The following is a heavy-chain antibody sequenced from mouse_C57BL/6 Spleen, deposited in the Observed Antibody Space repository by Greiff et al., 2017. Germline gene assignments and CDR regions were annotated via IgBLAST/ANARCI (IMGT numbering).Heavy chain of an antibody. J-gene: IGHJ1*03. CDR1: GYTFTNYW. Sequence: QVHVKQSGAELVRPGTSVKMSCKASGYTFTNYWIGWAKQRPGHGLAWLGDIYPGGGYTNYTEKFKGKATLTADKSASTTYMPFSSLTSEYSAIYYCARGLAGKGAYWYFDVWGTGTTVTVSS. CDR3: ARGLAGKGAYWYFDV. CDR2: IYPGGGYT. D-gene: IGHD4-1*01. V-gene: IGHV1-63*01.